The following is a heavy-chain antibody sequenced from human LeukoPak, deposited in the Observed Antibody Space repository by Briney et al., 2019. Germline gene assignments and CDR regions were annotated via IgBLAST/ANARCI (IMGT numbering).Heavy chain of an antibody. Sequence: GGSLRLSCAASGFTFSSYWMSWVRQAPGKGLEWVANIKQDGSEKYYVDSVKGRFTISIDNAKNSLYLQMNSLRAEDTAVYYCARYGSGKEDDAFDIWGQGTMVTVSS. J-gene: IGHJ3*02. CDR3: ARYGSGKEDDAFDI. CDR1: GFTFSSYW. D-gene: IGHD6-19*01. CDR2: IKQDGSEK. V-gene: IGHV3-7*01.